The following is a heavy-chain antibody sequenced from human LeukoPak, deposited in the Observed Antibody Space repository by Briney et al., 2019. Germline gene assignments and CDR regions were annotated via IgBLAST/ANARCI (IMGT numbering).Heavy chain of an antibody. V-gene: IGHV1-18*01. CDR3: AREVRWAAGTSRRKYDY. Sequence: GASVKVSCKASGYTFTSYGISWVRQAPGQGLEWMGWISAYNGKTNYAQKLQGRVTMTTDTSTSTAYMELRSLRSDDTAVYYCAREVRWAAGTSRRKYDYWGQGTLVTVSS. J-gene: IGHJ4*02. D-gene: IGHD6-13*01. CDR2: ISAYNGKT. CDR1: GYTFTSYG.